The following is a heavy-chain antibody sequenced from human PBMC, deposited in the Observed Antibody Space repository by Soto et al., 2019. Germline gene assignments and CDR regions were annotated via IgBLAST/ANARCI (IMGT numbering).Heavy chain of an antibody. V-gene: IGHV4-31*03. D-gene: IGHD6-25*01. Sequence: QVQLQESGPGLVKPSQTLTLTCTVSGGSVSGGGYYWSWIRQLPGKGLEWIGYIYHTGSTFYNPSLKSRVTIFLDKSKSQFSLELASVTAADTAIYYCAGSSARSIFDYWGQGSLVTVSS. CDR3: AGSSARSIFDY. J-gene: IGHJ4*02. CDR2: IYHTGST. CDR1: GGSVSGGGYY.